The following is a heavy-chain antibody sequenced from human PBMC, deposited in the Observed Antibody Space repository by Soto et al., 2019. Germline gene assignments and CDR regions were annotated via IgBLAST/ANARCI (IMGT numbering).Heavy chain of an antibody. CDR1: GFSFTTYN. J-gene: IGHJ3*02. Sequence: PGWSLRLSCAASGFSFTTYNMNWVRQAPGRGLEWVSFISASTRTIYFADFVKGRFTVSRDNAKNSLYLQINSLRDDDTAVYYCARDLGVREGFDIWGQGTMVTVSS. CDR3: ARDLGVREGFDI. CDR2: ISASTRTI. V-gene: IGHV3-48*02. D-gene: IGHD2-8*01.